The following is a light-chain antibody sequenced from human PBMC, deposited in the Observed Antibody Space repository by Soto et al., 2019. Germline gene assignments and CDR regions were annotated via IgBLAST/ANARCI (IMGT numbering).Light chain of an antibody. Sequence: EIVWTQSQGTLSLSPGEGATLSCRAGQRVSNSYLAGYQQKPGQAPRLLIYGASSRATGIPDRFSGSGSGTDFTLTISRLEPEDFAVYYCQQYGSFRTFGQGTKVEIK. J-gene: IGKJ1*01. CDR2: GAS. CDR1: QRVSNSY. V-gene: IGKV3-20*01. CDR3: QQYGSFRT.